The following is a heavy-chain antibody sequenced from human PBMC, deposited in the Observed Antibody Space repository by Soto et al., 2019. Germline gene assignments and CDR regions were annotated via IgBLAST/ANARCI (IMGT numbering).Heavy chain of an antibody. CDR2: IYRSGTT. J-gene: IGHJ4*02. Sequence: SETLSLTCIVSNFSISSGYYWGWIRQSPGKGLEWIASIYRSGTTSYNPSLKSRVTISVDPSKNQFSLMLTAVTAADTAVYYCARTHSGSYYSVFNYWGRGSLVTVSS. CDR1: NFSISSGYY. D-gene: IGHD1-26*01. CDR3: ARTHSGSYYSVFNY. V-gene: IGHV4-38-2*02.